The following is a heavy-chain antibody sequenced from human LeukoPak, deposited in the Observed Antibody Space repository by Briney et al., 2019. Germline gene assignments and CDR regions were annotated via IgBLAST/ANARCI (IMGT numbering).Heavy chain of an antibody. CDR2: IISDGSST. J-gene: IGHJ4*02. V-gene: IGHV3-74*01. D-gene: IGHD7-27*01. CDR3: AKDMRVASTGGVGYFDN. Sequence: GGSLRLSCAASGFTFSSYWMHWVRQVPGKGLVWVSRIISDGSSTDYADSVKGRFTISRDNSKNTLYLQMNSLGLEDTAVYYCAKDMRVASTGGVGYFDNWGQGTLVTVSS. CDR1: GFTFSSYW.